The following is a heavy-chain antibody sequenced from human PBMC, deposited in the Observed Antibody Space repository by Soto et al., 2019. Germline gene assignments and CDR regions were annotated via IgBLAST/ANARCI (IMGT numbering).Heavy chain of an antibody. CDR2: ISSDGSTT. D-gene: IGHD6-19*01. CDR3: AREEPVSGWSPLDY. CDR1: GFTFSNYW. J-gene: IGHJ4*02. Sequence: EVQLVESGGGLVQPGGSLRLSCAASGFTFSNYWMHWVRQAPGKGLVWVSRISSDGSTTNYADSVRGRFTISRANAKNTLYLQMISLRAEDTAVYYCAREEPVSGWSPLDYWGQGNLVTVSS. V-gene: IGHV3-74*01.